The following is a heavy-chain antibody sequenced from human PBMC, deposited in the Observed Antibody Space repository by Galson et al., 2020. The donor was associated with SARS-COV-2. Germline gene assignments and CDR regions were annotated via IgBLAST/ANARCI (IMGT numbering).Heavy chain of an antibody. Sequence: GGSLRLSCAASGFTFSSYWMHWVRQAPGKGLVWVSRIYSEGSSTSYADSVKGRFTISRDNSKNTLYLQMNSLRAEDTAVYYCAKAGVVVPAAGQRDQVRGVINEFDYWGQGTLVTVSS. V-gene: IGHV3-74*01. CDR1: GFTFSSYW. CDR3: AKAGVVVPAAGQRDQVRGVINEFDY. CDR2: IYSEGSST. D-gene: IGHD2-2*01. J-gene: IGHJ4*02.